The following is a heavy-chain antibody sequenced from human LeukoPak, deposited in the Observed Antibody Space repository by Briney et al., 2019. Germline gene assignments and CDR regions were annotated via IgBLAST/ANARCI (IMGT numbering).Heavy chain of an antibody. Sequence: GGSLRPSCTPSTFAINIYAMTWVRQAPGKGLEWVSSITVNCGYIYYADCVRGRFTIPRDNSKNTLYLQMNSLGAVYTAVYYCAKDPNGDYVGAFDSWDQGTMVTVSS. V-gene: IGHV3-23*01. CDR1: TFAINIYA. CDR2: ITVNCGYI. D-gene: IGHD4-17*01. J-gene: IGHJ3*02. CDR3: AKDPNGDYVGAFDS.